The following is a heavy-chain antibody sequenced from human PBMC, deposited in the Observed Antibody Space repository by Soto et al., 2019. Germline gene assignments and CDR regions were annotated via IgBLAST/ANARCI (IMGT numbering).Heavy chain of an antibody. CDR2: IWYDGSNK. CDR1: GFTFSSYG. V-gene: IGHV3-33*01. J-gene: IGHJ4*02. Sequence: GGSLRLSCAASGFTFSSYGMHWVRQAPGKGLEWVAVIWYDGSNKYYADSVKGRFTISRDNSKNTLYLQMNSLRAEDTAVYYCARDFDFWSGPIDYWGQGTLVTVSS. CDR3: ARDFDFWSGPIDY. D-gene: IGHD3-3*01.